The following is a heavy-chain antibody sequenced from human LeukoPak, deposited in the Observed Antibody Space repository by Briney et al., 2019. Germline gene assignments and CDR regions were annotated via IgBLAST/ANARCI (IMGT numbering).Heavy chain of an antibody. D-gene: IGHD3-16*01. J-gene: IGHJ4*02. V-gene: IGHV1-69*06. CDR2: IIPIFGTA. Sequence: GASVKVSCKASGGTFSSYAISWVRQAPGQGLEWMGGIIPIFGTANYAQKFQGRVTITADKSTSTAYMELSSLRSEDTAVYYCARVRYRLAETYIDYWGQGTLVTVSS. CDR1: GGTFSSYA. CDR3: ARVRYRLAETYIDY.